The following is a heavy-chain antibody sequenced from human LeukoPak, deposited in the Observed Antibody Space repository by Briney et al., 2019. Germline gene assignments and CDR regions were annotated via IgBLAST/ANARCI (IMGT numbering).Heavy chain of an antibody. CDR1: GGSFSGYY. D-gene: IGHD2-2*01. J-gene: IGHJ4*02. CDR3: ARAVPRYCSSTSCLPPY. V-gene: IGHV4-34*01. CDR2: INHSGST. Sequence: SETLSLTCAVYGGSFSGYYWSWIRQPPGKGLEWIGEINHSGSTNYNPSLKNRVTISVDTSKNQFSLKLSSVTAADTAVYYCARAVPRYCSSTSCLPPYWGQGTLVTVSS.